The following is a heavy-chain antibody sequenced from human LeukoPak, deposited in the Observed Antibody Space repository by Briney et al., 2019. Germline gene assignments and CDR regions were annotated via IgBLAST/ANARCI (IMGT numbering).Heavy chain of an antibody. CDR2: INPNSGGT. D-gene: IGHD2-2*01. V-gene: IGHV1-2*02. CDR1: GYTFTGYY. CDR3: ARDVSVVVPAAMVGAFDI. Sequence: ASVKVSCKASGYTFTGYYMHWVRQAPGQGLEWMGWINPNSGGTNYAQKFQGRVTMTRDTSISTAYMELSRLRSDDTAVYYCARDVSVVVPAAMVGAFDIWGQGTMVTVSS. J-gene: IGHJ3*02.